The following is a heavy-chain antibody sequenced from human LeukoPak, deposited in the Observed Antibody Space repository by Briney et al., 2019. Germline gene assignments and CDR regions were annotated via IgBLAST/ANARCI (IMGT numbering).Heavy chain of an antibody. V-gene: IGHV3-20*04. J-gene: IGHJ3*02. CDR1: GFTFDDYG. CDR3: ARITPYYGSGSYSVLSAFDI. CDR2: INWNGGST. Sequence: PVGSLRLSCAASGFTFDDYGMSWVRQAPGKGLEWVSGINWNGGSTGYADSVKGRFTISRDNAKNSLYLQMNSLRAEDTALYYCARITPYYGSGSYSVLSAFDIWGQGTMVTVSS. D-gene: IGHD3-10*01.